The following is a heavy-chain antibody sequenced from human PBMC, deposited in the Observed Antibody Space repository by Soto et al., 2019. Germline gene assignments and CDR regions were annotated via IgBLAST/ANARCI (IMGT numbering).Heavy chain of an antibody. D-gene: IGHD2-15*01. CDR3: ATDFGMVAYLSY. V-gene: IGHV1-24*01. CDR2: FDPEDGET. J-gene: IGHJ4*02. Sequence: GASVNVSCKVSGYTLTELSMHWVRQAPGKGLEWMGGFDPEDGETIYAQKFQGRVTMTEDTSTDTAYMELSSLRSEDTAVYYCATDFGMVAYLSYWGQGTLVTVSS. CDR1: GYTLTELS.